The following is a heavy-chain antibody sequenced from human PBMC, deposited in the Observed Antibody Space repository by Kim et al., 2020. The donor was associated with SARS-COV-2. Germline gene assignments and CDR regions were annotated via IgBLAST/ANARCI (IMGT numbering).Heavy chain of an antibody. Sequence: TSFAHSVRGRFSISRDNSKKTLFLQMDSLTTEDTAVYFCAKDVGGDHYFDRWGQGTLVTVSS. V-gene: IGHV3-NL1*01. D-gene: IGHD3-10*01. CDR3: AKDVGGDHYFDR. CDR2: T. J-gene: IGHJ4*02.